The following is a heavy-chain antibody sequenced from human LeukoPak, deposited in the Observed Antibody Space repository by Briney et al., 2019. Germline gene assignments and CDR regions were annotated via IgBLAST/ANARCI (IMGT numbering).Heavy chain of an antibody. J-gene: IGHJ5*02. CDR3: ARVYGGNSDWFDH. CDR2: IYYSGST. Sequence: PSETLSLTCTVSGGSISSYYWSWIRQPPGKGLEWTGYIYYSGSTNYNPSLKSRVTISVDTSKNQFSLKLSSVTAADTAVYYCARVYGGNSDWFDHWGQGTLVTVSS. D-gene: IGHD4-23*01. CDR1: GGSISSYY. V-gene: IGHV4-59*01.